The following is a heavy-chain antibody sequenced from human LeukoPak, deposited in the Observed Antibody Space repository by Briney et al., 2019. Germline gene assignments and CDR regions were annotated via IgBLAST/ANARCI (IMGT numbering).Heavy chain of an antibody. Sequence: GGSLRLSCAASGFTFSSYGMHWVRQAPGKGLEWVAFIRYDGSNKYYADSVKGRFTISRDNSKNTLYLQMNSLRAEDTAVYYCAKEDPAVILGIDYWGQGALVIVSS. CDR2: IRYDGSNK. CDR1: GFTFSSYG. J-gene: IGHJ4*02. CDR3: AKEDPAVILGIDY. V-gene: IGHV3-30*02. D-gene: IGHD5-18*01.